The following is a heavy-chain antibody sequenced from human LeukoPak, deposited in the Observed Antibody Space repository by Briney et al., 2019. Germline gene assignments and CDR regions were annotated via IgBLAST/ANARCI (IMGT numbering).Heavy chain of an antibody. J-gene: IGHJ2*01. V-gene: IGHV3-7*01. CDR2: IGQDGSEK. CDR1: AFSFSKYW. D-gene: IGHD3-10*01. Sequence: GGSLRLSCLAAAFSFSKYWMTWARQSPGKGLEWLANIGQDGSEKKYVESVKGRFTISRDNAKNSVYLQMNRLRVEDTAAYYCATPKQEGKGRWYHDLWGRGTMVTVSP. CDR3: ATPKQEGKGRWYHDL.